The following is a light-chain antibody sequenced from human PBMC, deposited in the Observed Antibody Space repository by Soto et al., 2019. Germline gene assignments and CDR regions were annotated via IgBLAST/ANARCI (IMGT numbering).Light chain of an antibody. CDR2: DAS. CDR1: QSVSSN. J-gene: IGKJ1*01. Sequence: EIVMTQSPATLSVSPGERATLSCRASQSVSSNLAWYQQKPGQAPRLLIYDASTRATGIPARFSCSGSGTEFTLTISSLQSEDFAVYYCQQYNNWPPCTFGQGTKVEIK. V-gene: IGKV3-15*01. CDR3: QQYNNWPPCT.